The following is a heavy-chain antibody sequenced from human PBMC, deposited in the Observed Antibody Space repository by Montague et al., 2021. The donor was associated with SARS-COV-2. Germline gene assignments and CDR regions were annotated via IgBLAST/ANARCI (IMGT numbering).Heavy chain of an antibody. D-gene: IGHD1-26*01. CDR1: GFTVTDTY. CDR2: IESKIVGGTI. CDR3: TTYASGSPAY. V-gene: IGHV3-15*04. J-gene: IGHJ4*02. Sequence: SLRPSCAASGFTVTDTYMTWVRQAPGKGLEWVGRIESKIVGGTIDYAAPVKDRFTISRDDSRNTLYLQMDSLKTDDTAVYYCTTYASGSPAYWGQGTLVTVSS.